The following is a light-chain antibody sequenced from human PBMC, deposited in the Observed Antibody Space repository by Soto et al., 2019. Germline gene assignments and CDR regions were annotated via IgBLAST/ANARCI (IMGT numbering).Light chain of an antibody. CDR1: QSVSSY. Sequence: EIVLTQSPATLSLSPGERATLSCRASQSVSSYLAWYQQKPGQAPRLLLYDASNRAPGIPARFSGSGSGTDFTLTTSSLEPEHCAVYYCQQSSNPCTFGPATKVDIK. V-gene: IGKV3-11*01. CDR2: DAS. CDR3: QQSSNPCT. J-gene: IGKJ3*01.